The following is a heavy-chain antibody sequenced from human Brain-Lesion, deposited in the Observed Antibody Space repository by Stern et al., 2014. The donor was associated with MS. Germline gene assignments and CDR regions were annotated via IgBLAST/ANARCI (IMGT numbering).Heavy chain of an antibody. V-gene: IGHV1-24*01. CDR2: FDPEDGET. Sequence: VQLLESGAEVKKPGASVKVSCKVSGHTLTELSMHWVRQAPRKGLEWMGGFDPEDGETIYAQKFQGRVTMTEDTSTDTAYMELSSLRSEDTAVYYCATLSPGAGGNYYRHFDYWGQGTLVTVSS. J-gene: IGHJ4*02. CDR3: ATLSPGAGGNYYRHFDY. CDR1: GHTLTELS. D-gene: IGHD1-26*01.